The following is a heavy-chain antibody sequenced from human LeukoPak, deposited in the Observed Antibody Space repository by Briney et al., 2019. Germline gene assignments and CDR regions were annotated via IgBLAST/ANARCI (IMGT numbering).Heavy chain of an antibody. CDR1: GFTFSTSW. D-gene: IGHD6-6*01. CDR2: IKQDGSEK. J-gene: IGHJ4*02. Sequence: PGGSLRLSCAASGFTFSTSWMSWVRLAPGRGLEWVANIKQDGSEKNYVDSVKGRFTISRDNAKDLLYLQVNSLRVEDTAMYYCAWYSRSSEAYWGQGTLVTVSS. CDR3: AWYSRSSEAY. V-gene: IGHV3-7*01.